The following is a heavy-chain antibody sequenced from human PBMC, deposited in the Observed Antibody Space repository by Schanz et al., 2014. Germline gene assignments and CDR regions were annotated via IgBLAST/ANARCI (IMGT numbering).Heavy chain of an antibody. D-gene: IGHD2-21*01. Sequence: EVQLVESGGGLIQPGGSLRLSCAVSGFSVSTNYMSWARQAPGKGLEWISSLYINAGSTRYADSVKGRFFISRDSSKNTLFLQMNSLRADDTAXYFCARDEGRDGYNLAFDVWGQGTLVTVSS. J-gene: IGHJ3*01. CDR2: LYINAGST. V-gene: IGHV3-53*01. CDR3: ARDEGRDGYNLAFDV. CDR1: GFSVSTNY.